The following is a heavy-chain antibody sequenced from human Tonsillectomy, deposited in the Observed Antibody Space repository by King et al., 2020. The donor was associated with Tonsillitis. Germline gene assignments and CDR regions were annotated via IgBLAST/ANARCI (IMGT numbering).Heavy chain of an antibody. V-gene: IGHV3-21*01. D-gene: IGHD2-15*01. CDR1: GFTFSSYS. Sequence: VQLVESGGGLVKPGGSLRLSCAASGFTFSSYSMNWVRQSPGKGLEWVSSISSSSSYIYYADSVKGRFAISRDNAKHSLYLQMNSLRAEDTAVYYCARDCSGCSCYPYYYGMDVWGQGTTVTVSS. CDR3: ARDCSGCSCYPYYYGMDV. CDR2: ISSSSSYI. J-gene: IGHJ6*02.